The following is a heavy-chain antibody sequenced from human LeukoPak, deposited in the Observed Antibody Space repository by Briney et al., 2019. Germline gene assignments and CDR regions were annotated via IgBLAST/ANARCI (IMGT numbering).Heavy chain of an antibody. CDR1: GGSISSYY. D-gene: IGHD2-2*01. Sequence: SETLSLTCTVSGGSISSYYWSWIRQPPGKGLEWIGYIYYSGSTNYNPSLKSRVTISVDTSKNQFSLKLSSVTAADTAVYYCASVVVVPAAIVYDYWGQGTLVTVSS. V-gene: IGHV4-59*12. CDR2: IYYSGST. J-gene: IGHJ4*02. CDR3: ASVVVVPAAIVYDY.